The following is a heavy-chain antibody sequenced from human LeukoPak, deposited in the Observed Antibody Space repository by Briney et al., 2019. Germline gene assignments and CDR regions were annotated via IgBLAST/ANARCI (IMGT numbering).Heavy chain of an antibody. CDR2: INHSGST. Sequence: SETLSLTCAVYGGSFSGYYWSWIRQPPGKGLEWIGEINHSGSTNYNPSLKSRVTISVDTSKNQFSLKLSSVTAADTAVYYCARGRNWNISDYYDRSGYYLDYWGQGTLVTVSS. J-gene: IGHJ4*02. D-gene: IGHD3-22*01. CDR3: ARGRNWNISDYYDRSGYYLDY. CDR1: GGSFSGYY. V-gene: IGHV4-34*01.